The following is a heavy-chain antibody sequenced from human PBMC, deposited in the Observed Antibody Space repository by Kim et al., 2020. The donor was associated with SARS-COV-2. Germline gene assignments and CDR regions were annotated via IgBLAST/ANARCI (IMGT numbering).Heavy chain of an antibody. J-gene: IGHJ5*02. CDR2: IYYSGST. V-gene: IGHV4-59*02. CDR1: GGSVNTYY. Sequence: SETLSLTCTVSGGSVNTYYWSWIRQPPGKRLEWIGYIYYSGSTNYNPSLKTRVTISVDTSKNQFSLRLSSVTAADTAVYYCARGFDPWGQGTLVTVSS. CDR3: ARGFDP.